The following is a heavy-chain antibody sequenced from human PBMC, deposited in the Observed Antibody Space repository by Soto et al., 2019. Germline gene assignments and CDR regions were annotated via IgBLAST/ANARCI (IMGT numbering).Heavy chain of an antibody. J-gene: IGHJ3*02. D-gene: IGHD6-13*01. CDR3: TREGGGIATAGAGNDAFDI. CDR2: INPNSGDP. Sequence: ASVKVSCTASRDPLSYYYIQWVRHAPGQGRDWMGWINPNSGDPKYAQKFEGRVTMSRDTSINTAYMELRWLRSEDTAAYYCTREGGGIATAGAGNDAFDIWGQGTKVNRLL. V-gene: IGHV1-2*02. CDR1: RDPLSYYY.